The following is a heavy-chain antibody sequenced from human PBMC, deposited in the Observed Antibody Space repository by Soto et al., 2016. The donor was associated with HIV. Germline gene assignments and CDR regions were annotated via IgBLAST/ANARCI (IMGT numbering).Heavy chain of an antibody. Sequence: QVQLVQSGAEVKKPGASVKVSCKASGYTFTGYYMHWVRQAPGQGLEWMGWINANNGGTNYAQKFQGRVTMSRDTSISTAYIELSRLRSDDTAVYYCARVRLSGIKVGATDYWGQGTLVTVSS. CDR2: INANNGGT. J-gene: IGHJ4*02. V-gene: IGHV1-2*02. D-gene: IGHD1-26*01. CDR3: ARVRLSGIKVGATDY. CDR1: GYTFTGYY.